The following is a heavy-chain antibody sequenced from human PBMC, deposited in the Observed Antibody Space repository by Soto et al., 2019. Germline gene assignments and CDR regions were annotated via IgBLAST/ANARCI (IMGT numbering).Heavy chain of an antibody. J-gene: IGHJ4*02. CDR3: AHRRDYANFDY. Sequence: SGPTLVNPTQTLTLTCTFSGFSLRTSGVGVGWIRQPPGKALEWLSLIYWDDDKRYIPSPKSRPTITKDNSKNQVVLTMTNMDPVDTATYYCAHRRDYANFDYWGQGTLVTISS. CDR2: IYWDDDK. D-gene: IGHD4-17*01. CDR1: GFSLRTSGVG. V-gene: IGHV2-5*02.